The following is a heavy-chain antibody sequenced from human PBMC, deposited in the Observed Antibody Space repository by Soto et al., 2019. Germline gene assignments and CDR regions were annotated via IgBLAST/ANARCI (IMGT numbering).Heavy chain of an antibody. D-gene: IGHD6-19*01. CDR1: GYTFTGYY. Sequence: ASVKVSCKASGYTFTGYYMHWARQAPGQALDWMGWINPNSGGTNYAQKFQGWVTMTRDTSISTAYMELSRLRSDDTAVYYCARDLGIAVAGTDYYYGMDVWGQGTTVTVSS. J-gene: IGHJ6*02. V-gene: IGHV1-2*04. CDR3: ARDLGIAVAGTDYYYGMDV. CDR2: INPNSGGT.